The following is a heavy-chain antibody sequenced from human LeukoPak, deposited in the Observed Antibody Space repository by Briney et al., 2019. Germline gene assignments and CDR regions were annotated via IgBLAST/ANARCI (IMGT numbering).Heavy chain of an antibody. CDR2: IGGSGTTI. CDR3: ARSFYDSSSLDS. Sequence: GESLRLSCGASGFTFIHHGMNWVRQAPGKGLEWISHIGGSGTTIYYADSVKGRFTISRDNAENSLYLQMTSLRDDDTAFYYCARSFYDSSSLDSWGQGTLVTVSS. J-gene: IGHJ4*02. V-gene: IGHV3-48*02. CDR1: GFTFIHHG. D-gene: IGHD3-22*01.